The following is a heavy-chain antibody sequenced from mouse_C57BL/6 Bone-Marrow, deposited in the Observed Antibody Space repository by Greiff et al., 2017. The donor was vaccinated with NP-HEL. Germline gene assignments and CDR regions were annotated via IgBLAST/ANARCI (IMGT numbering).Heavy chain of an antibody. Sequence: VQLQQSGPELARPWASVKISCQAFYTFSRRVHFAIRDTNYWMQWVKQRPGQGLEWIGAIYSGNGYTCYNQKFKGKATFNAEKSYSTAYMQLSSLTYEDSAVYYGAWGGLRRFGAYWGQGTLVTVSA. CDR2: GQGLEWIG. V-gene: IGHV1-87*01. J-gene: IGHJ3*01. D-gene: IGHD2-2*01. CDR3: YEDSAVYYGAWGGLRRFGAY. CDR1: YTFSRRVH.